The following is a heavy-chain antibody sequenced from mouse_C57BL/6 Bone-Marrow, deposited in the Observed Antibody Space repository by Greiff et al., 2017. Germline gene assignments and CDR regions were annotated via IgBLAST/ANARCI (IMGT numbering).Heavy chain of an antibody. D-gene: IGHD4-1*01. V-gene: IGHV1-50*01. Sequence: VQLQQPGAELVKPGASAKLSCKASGYTFTSYWIQWVKQRPGQGLEWIGEIDPADGNTNYNQKFKGKATLTVDTSSSTAYMQLSSLTSEDSAVYYCATPDWDEAMDYWGQGTSVTVSS. J-gene: IGHJ4*01. CDR3: ATPDWDEAMDY. CDR2: IDPADGNT. CDR1: GYTFTSYW.